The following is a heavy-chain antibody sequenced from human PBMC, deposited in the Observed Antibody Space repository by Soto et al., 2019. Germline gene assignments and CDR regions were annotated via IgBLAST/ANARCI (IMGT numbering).Heavy chain of an antibody. V-gene: IGHV4-59*01. Sequence: SETLSLTCTVSGASISRYYSNWIRQPPGKGMEWIGYIYYSGSTNYNPSLKSRVTISVDTSKNQFSLKLSSVTAADTAVYYCARDPGSGSYYGWFDPWAQGTLVTVSS. D-gene: IGHD3-10*01. CDR3: ARDPGSGSYYGWFDP. CDR2: IYYSGST. J-gene: IGHJ5*02. CDR1: GASISRYY.